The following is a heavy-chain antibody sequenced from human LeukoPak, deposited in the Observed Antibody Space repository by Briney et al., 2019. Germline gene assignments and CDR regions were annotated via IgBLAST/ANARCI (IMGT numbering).Heavy chain of an antibody. CDR3: ARDSPPYYYGMDV. CDR2: ISAYNGNT. CDR1: GYTFTSYG. J-gene: IGHJ6*02. V-gene: IGHV1-18*01. Sequence: ASVKVSCKASGYTFTSYGISWVRQAPGQGLGWMGWISAYNGNTNSSQKLQGRVTMTTDTSTSTAYMELRSLRSDDTAVYYCARDSPPYYYGMDVWGQGTTVTVSS.